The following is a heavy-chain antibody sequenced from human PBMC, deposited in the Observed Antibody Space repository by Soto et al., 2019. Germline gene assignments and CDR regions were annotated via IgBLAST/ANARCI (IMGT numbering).Heavy chain of an antibody. V-gene: IGHV3-30*18. CDR1: GFTFSLYG. J-gene: IGHJ6*02. D-gene: IGHD5-12*01. Sequence: QLVESGGGVVQPGRSLRLSCAASGFTFSLYGMHWVRQAPGKGLEWVAVTSYDGSNKYYADSAKGRFTISRDNSKNTLYLQMNSLRAEDTAVYYCAKDSGYSGYDVYDYYYGMDVWGQGTTVTVSS. CDR3: AKDSGYSGYDVYDYYYGMDV. CDR2: TSYDGSNK.